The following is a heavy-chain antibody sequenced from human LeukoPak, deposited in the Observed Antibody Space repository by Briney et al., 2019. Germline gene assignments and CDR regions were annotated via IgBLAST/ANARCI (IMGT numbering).Heavy chain of an antibody. CDR1: GFTFSSYS. CDR2: ISSSSSYI. J-gene: IGHJ4*02. CDR3: ARGYSSSWYDLYYFDY. D-gene: IGHD6-13*01. Sequence: GGSLRLSCAASGFTFSSYSMNWVRQAPGKGLEWVSSISSSSSYIYYADSVKGRFAISADNAMNSLYLQMNSLRAEDTAVYYCARGYSSSWYDLYYFDYWGQGTLVTVSS. V-gene: IGHV3-21*01.